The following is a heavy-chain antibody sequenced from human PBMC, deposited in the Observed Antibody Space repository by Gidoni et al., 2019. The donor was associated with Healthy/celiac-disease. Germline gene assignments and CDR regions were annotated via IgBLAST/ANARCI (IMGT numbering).Heavy chain of an antibody. CDR1: GGSISSYY. D-gene: IGHD5-18*01. Sequence: QVQLQESGPGLVKPSETLSLTCTVSGGSISSYYWSWIRQPPGKGLEWIGYIYYSGSTNYNPSLKSRVTISVDTSKNQFSLKLSSVTAADTAVYYCARETDLRYSYGHYYYYGMDVWGQGTTVTVSS. V-gene: IGHV4-59*01. J-gene: IGHJ6*02. CDR2: IYYSGST. CDR3: ARETDLRYSYGHYYYYGMDV.